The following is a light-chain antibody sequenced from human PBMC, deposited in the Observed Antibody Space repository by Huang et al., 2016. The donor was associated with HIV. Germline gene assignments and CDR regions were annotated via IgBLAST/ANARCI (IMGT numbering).Light chain of an antibody. J-gene: IGKJ3*01. CDR1: QIFSSH. V-gene: IGKV3-15*01. Sequence: ETVMTQSPVTLSVSPGDRASLSCRSSQIFSSHLAWYQQKPGQAPRLRIYAASTRATGVPARFSGSGAGTEFTLTISTLQSEDSAVYYCQQYNDFRSTFGPGTRVEIK. CDR2: AAS. CDR3: QQYNDFRST.